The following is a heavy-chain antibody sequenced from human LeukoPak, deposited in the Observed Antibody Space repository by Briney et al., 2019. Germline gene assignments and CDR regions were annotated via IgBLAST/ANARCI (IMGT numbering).Heavy chain of an antibody. D-gene: IGHD1-26*01. CDR2: IYYRGST. Sequence: PSETLSLTCTVSGGSISSYYWSWIRQPPGKGLEWIGYIYYRGSTNYNPSLKSRVTISVDTSKNQFSLKLSSVTAADTAVYYCARGVREWELFFDYWGQGTLVTVSS. V-gene: IGHV4-59*08. J-gene: IGHJ4*02. CDR1: GGSISSYY. CDR3: ARGVREWELFFDY.